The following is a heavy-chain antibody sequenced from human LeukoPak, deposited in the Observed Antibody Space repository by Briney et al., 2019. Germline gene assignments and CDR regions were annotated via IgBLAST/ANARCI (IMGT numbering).Heavy chain of an antibody. CDR1: GYTFTSYY. D-gene: IGHD2-15*01. V-gene: IGHV1-46*01. CDR2: INPSGGST. CDR3: ARDGKGYCSGGSCYYFDY. J-gene: IGHJ4*02. Sequence: ASVKVSCKASGYTFTSYYMHWVRQAPGQGLEWMGIINPSGGSTNYAQKFQGRVTITADESTSTAYMELSSLRSEDTAVYYCARDGKGYCSGGSCYYFDYWGQGTLVTVSS.